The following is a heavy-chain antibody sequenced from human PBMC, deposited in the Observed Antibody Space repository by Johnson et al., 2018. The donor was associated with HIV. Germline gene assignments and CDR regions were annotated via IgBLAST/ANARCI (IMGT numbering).Heavy chain of an antibody. CDR2: ISWNGYST. V-gene: IGHV3-20*04. Sequence: VQLVESGGGLVQPGGSLRLSCAASGFTFSSYAMSWVRQAPGKGLKWVSSISWNGYSTTYADSVQGRFTISRDNAKNSLYLQMNSLRAEDTALYYCARSIVVVINDAFDIWGQGTMVTVSS. J-gene: IGHJ3*02. D-gene: IGHD3-22*01. CDR1: GFTFSSYA. CDR3: ARSIVVVINDAFDI.